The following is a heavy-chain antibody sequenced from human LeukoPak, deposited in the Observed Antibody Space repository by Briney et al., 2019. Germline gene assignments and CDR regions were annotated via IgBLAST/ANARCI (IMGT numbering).Heavy chain of an antibody. V-gene: IGHV3-53*01. D-gene: IGHD5-24*01. CDR3: AKGGPQFFDY. J-gene: IGHJ4*02. CDR2: IYSGGST. Sequence: PGGSLRLSCAASGFTVSSNYMSWVRQAPGKGLEWVSVIYSGGSTYYADSVKGRFTISRDNSRTTLYLQMNTLRAEDTAIYYCAKGGPQFFDYWGQGTLVTVSS. CDR1: GFTVSSNY.